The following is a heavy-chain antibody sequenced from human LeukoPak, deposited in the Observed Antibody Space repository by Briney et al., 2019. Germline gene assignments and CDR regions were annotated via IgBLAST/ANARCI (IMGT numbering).Heavy chain of an antibody. D-gene: IGHD1-26*01. CDR1: GFTFSDYY. CDR3: AKVHYRDAFDI. J-gene: IGHJ3*02. Sequence: PGGSLRLSCAASGFTFSDYYMSWIRQAPGKGLEWVSYISSSGSTIYYADSVKGRFTISRDNSKNTLYLQMNNLRAEDTAVYYCAKVHYRDAFDIWGQGTMVTVSS. V-gene: IGHV3-11*04. CDR2: ISSSGSTI.